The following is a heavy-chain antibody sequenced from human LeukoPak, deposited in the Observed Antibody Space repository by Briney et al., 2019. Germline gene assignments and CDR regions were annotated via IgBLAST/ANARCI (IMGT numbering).Heavy chain of an antibody. V-gene: IGHV3-7*01. CDR3: ARPQKGRLWVWDY. Sequence: GGSLRLSCAASGFTFSTYWINWVRQAPGKGLEWVANIKQDGSEKYYVDSVKGRFTISRDNAKNSLYLQMNSLRAEDTAVYYCARPQKGRLWVWDYWGQGTLVTVSS. D-gene: IGHD3-16*01. J-gene: IGHJ4*02. CDR1: GFTFSTYW. CDR2: IKQDGSEK.